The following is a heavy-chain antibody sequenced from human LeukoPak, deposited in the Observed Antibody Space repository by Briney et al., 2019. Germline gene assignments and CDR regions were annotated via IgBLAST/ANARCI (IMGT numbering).Heavy chain of an antibody. V-gene: IGHV3-23*01. J-gene: IGHJ4*02. Sequence: AGGSLRLSCAASGFTFSSYAMYWVRQAPGKGLEWVSAVGTGDDTYYADSVKGRFTISRDNAKNSLYLQMNSLRAEDTAVYYCARAQQLVDYWGQGTLVTVSS. CDR3: ARAQQLVDY. D-gene: IGHD6-13*01. CDR2: VGTGDDT. CDR1: GFTFSSYA.